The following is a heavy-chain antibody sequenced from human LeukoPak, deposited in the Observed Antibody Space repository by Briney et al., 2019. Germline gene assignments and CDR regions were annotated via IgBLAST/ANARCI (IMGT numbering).Heavy chain of an antibody. V-gene: IGHV3-30-3*01. CDR3: ASLYLAFLHGMDV. Sequence: GGSLRLSCSASGFAFSGYAMHWVRQAPGKGLEWVAVISYDGSNKYYADSVKGRFTISRDNSKNTLYLQMNSLRAEDTAVYYCASLYLAFLHGMDVWGQGTTVTVSS. CDR1: GFAFSGYA. J-gene: IGHJ6*02. D-gene: IGHD2-8*01. CDR2: ISYDGSNK.